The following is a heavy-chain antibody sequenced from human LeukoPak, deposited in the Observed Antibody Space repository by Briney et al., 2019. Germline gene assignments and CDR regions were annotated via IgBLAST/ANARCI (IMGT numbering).Heavy chain of an antibody. CDR3: ARGEADYYGSGSYFGAFDI. Sequence: PGGSLRLSCAASGFTFSSYAMSWVRQAPGKGLEWVSGINWNGGSTGYADSVKGRFTISRDNAKNSLYLQMNSLRAEDTALYYCARGEADYYGSGSYFGAFDIWGQGTMVTVSS. D-gene: IGHD3-10*01. V-gene: IGHV3-20*04. CDR2: INWNGGST. CDR1: GFTFSSYA. J-gene: IGHJ3*02.